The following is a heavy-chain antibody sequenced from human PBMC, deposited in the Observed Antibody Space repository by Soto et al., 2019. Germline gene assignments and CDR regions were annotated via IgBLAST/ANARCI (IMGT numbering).Heavy chain of an antibody. V-gene: IGHV4-31*03. CDR3: ARSSSTVTEPFDY. J-gene: IGHJ4*02. CDR2: IYYSGST. Sequence: PSETLSLTCTVSGGSISSGGYYWSWIRQHPGKGLEWIGYIYYSGSTYYNPSLKSRVTISVDTSKNQFSLKLSSVTAADTAVYYCARSSSTVTEPFDYWGQGTLVTVSS. D-gene: IGHD4-17*01. CDR1: GGSISSGGYY.